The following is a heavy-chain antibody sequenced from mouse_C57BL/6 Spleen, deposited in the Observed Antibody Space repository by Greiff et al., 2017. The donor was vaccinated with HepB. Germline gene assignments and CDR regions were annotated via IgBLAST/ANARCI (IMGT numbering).Heavy chain of an antibody. D-gene: IGHD2-3*01. CDR1: GYAFSSSW. CDR2: IYPGDGDT. Sequence: VQLKQSGPELVKPGASVKISCKASGYAFSSSWMNWVKQRPGKGLEWIGRIYPGDGDTNYNGKFKGKATLTADKSSSTAYMQLSSLTSEDSAVYFCARSGDGYSYYYAMDYWGQGTSVTVSS. V-gene: IGHV1-82*01. J-gene: IGHJ4*01. CDR3: ARSGDGYSYYYAMDY.